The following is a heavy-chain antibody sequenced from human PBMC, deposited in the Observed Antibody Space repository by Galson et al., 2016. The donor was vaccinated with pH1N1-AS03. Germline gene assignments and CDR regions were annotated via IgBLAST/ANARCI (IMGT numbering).Heavy chain of an antibody. CDR1: GDSVSSNSVA. Sequence: CAISGDSVSSNSVAWNWIRQSPSRGLEWLGRTYYRSKWFNKYPASVKSRITINSDTSKNQFSLQLKSVTPEDTALYFCARQIKGGMDVWGQGTTVTVSS. D-gene: IGHD5-24*01. V-gene: IGHV6-1*01. J-gene: IGHJ6*02. CDR2: TYYRSKWFN. CDR3: ARQIKGGMDV.